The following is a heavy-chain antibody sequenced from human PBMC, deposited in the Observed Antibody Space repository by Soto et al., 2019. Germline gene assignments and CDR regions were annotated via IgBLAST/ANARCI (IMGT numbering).Heavy chain of an antibody. CDR2: IIPIFGTA. J-gene: IGHJ3*02. Sequence: SVKVSCKASGGTFSSYAISWVRQAPGQGLEWMGGIIPIFGTANYAQKFQGRVTITADESTSTAYMELSSLRSEDTAVYYCARDCSSTSCTDAFDIWAKGQWSPSPQ. V-gene: IGHV1-69*13. CDR1: GGTFSSYA. CDR3: ARDCSSTSCTDAFDI. D-gene: IGHD2-2*01.